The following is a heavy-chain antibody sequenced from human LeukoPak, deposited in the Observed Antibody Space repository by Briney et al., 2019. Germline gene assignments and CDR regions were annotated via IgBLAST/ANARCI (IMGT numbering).Heavy chain of an antibody. CDR1: GGSISSSNW. V-gene: IGHV4-4*02. CDR3: ARGDYYGSGSYSYFDY. CDR2: IYHSGST. J-gene: IGHJ4*02. Sequence: SETLSLTCAVSGGSISSSNWWSWVRQPPGKGLEWIGEIYHSGSTNYNPSLKSRVTISVDKSKNQFSLKLSSVTAADTAVYYCARGDYYGSGSYSYFDYWGQGTLVTVSS. D-gene: IGHD3-10*01.